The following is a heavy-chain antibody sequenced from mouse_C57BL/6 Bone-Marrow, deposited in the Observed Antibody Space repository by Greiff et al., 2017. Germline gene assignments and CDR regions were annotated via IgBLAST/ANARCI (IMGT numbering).Heavy chain of an antibody. CDR1: GYTFTSYW. J-gene: IGHJ4*01. V-gene: IGHV1-7*01. CDR2: INPSSGYT. CDR3: ARFWKGDDCAMDY. Sequence: QVQLQQPGAELAKPGASVKLSCKASGYTFTSYWMHWVKQRPGQGLEWIGYINPSSGYTKYNQKFKDKATMTADKSSSTAYMQLSSLTSEDSAVYYCARFWKGDDCAMDYWGQGTAVTVSS.